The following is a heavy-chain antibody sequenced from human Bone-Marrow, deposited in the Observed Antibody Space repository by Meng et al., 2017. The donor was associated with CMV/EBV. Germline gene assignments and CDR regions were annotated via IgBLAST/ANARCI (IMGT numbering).Heavy chain of an antibody. CDR3: ARTPPSAVYFDY. CDR2: IYYSGST. CDR1: GGSISSGGYY. D-gene: IGHD2-2*01. V-gene: IGHV4-31*03. J-gene: IGHJ4*02. Sequence: LRLSCTVSGGSISSGGYYWSWIRQHPGKGLEWIGYIYYSGSTYYNPSLKSRVTISVDTSKNQFSLELSSVTAADTAVYYCARTPPSAVYFDYWGQGTLVTVSS.